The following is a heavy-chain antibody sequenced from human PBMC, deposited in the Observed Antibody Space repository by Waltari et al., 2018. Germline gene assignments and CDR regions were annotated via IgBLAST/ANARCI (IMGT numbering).Heavy chain of an antibody. V-gene: IGHV1-69-2*01. CDR2: VDPEDGET. D-gene: IGHD3-10*01. Sequence: GKGLEWMGLVDPEDGETIYAEKFQGRVTITADTSTDTAYMELSSLRSEDTAVYYCATDGSRRNWFDPWGQGTLVTVSS. J-gene: IGHJ5*02. CDR3: ATDGSRRNWFDP.